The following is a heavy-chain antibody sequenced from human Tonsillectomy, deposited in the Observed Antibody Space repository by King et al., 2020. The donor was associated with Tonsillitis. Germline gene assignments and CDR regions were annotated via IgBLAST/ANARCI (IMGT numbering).Heavy chain of an antibody. CDR2: ISGGDGST. J-gene: IGHJ3*02. V-gene: IGHV3-23*04. Sequence: VQLVESGGGLVQPGGSLRLSCAASGFTFRSYAMSWVRQAPGKGLEWVSTISGGDGSTYYADSVKGRFTISRDNSKNMMYLQMNTVRVEDTAVYYCAKGYDFWSGYYAFGIWGQGPMVTVSS. CDR3: AKGYDFWSGYYAFGI. D-gene: IGHD3-3*01. CDR1: GFTFRSYA.